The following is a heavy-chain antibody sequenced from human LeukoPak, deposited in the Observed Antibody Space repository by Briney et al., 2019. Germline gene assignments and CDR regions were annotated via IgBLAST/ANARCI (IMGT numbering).Heavy chain of an antibody. CDR3: TKDHYSLPDY. CDR2: IFGSGGSA. J-gene: IGHJ4*02. Sequence: QPGGSLRLSCTASGFTFSSYAMYWVRQAPGKGLEWVSGIFGSGGSAHYADSVKGRFTISRDNSKNTLYLQMNNLRAEDTAVYYCTKDHYSLPDYWGQGTLVTVSS. D-gene: IGHD5-18*01. V-gene: IGHV3-23*01. CDR1: GFTFSSYA.